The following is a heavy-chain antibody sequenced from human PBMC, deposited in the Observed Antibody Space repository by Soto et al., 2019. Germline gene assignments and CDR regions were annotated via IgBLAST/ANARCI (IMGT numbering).Heavy chain of an antibody. V-gene: IGHV4-31*01. CDR1: GGSITRGGYN. J-gene: IGHJ5*02. Sequence: QVQLQESGPGLVKPSETLSLTCTVSGGSITRGGYNWSWILQHPGKGLEWIGYIYNSGTTYYHPSLKSLVIISVDTSKNYFSLKLTSVTAADTAVYYCARDPAPWGQGTLVTVSS. CDR3: ARDPAP. CDR2: IYNSGTT.